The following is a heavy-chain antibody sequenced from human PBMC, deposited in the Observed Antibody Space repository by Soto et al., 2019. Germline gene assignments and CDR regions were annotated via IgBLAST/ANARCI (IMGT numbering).Heavy chain of an antibody. CDR2: VSGSAYAT. J-gene: IGHJ6*03. Sequence: GGSLRLSCAASGFTFSSYAMSWVRQAPGKGLEWVSGVSGSAYATYYADSVKGRFTISRDNSKSTLDLQMNSLRAEDTAVYYCAKDLRSSSGYYYYYMDVWGKGTTVTVSS. CDR3: AKDLRSSSGYYYYYMDV. V-gene: IGHV3-23*01. CDR1: GFTFSSYA. D-gene: IGHD6-6*01.